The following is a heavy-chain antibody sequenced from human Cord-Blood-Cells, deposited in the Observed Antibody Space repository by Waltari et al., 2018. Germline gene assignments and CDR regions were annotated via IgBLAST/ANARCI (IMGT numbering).Heavy chain of an antibody. Sequence: QVQLQQWGAGLLKPSETLSLTCAVYVGSFSGYYWSWIRQPPGKALEWIGEINHSGSTNDNPSVKSRGTRSVDTYNNQFSLKLSSVTAADTGVYYCARVEYGDYWYFDLWGRGTLVTVSS. CDR3: ARVEYGDYWYFDL. J-gene: IGHJ2*01. D-gene: IGHD4-17*01. CDR2: INHSGST. V-gene: IGHV4-34*01. CDR1: VGSFSGYY.